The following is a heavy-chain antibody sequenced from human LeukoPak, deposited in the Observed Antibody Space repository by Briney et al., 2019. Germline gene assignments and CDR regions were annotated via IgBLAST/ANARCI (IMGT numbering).Heavy chain of an antibody. CDR2: FDPEDGET. CDR1: VHTLSELA. CDR3: AYRPPGDESFDI. D-gene: IGHD3-16*01. V-gene: IGHV1-24*01. J-gene: IGHJ3*02. Sequence: ASVKVSFKFSVHTLSELAIHWVRQATGKGLEWMGGFDPEDGETIYAQKFQGRVTMTDDTSTDTAYMELSSLRSEDTAAYYCAYRPPGDESFDIWGQGTMVTVSS.